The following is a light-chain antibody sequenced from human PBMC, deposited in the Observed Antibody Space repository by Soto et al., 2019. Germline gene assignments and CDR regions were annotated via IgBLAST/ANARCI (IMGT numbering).Light chain of an antibody. J-gene: IGKJ1*01. CDR1: QTISTW. V-gene: IGKV1-5*01. Sequence: DIQMTQSPSTLPASVGDRVTITCRASQTISTWMAWYQQKPGKAPKLLIYDASTLESGVPSRFSGSGSGTEFTLIISGLQPDDYATYYCQQYTNTNNPWMFGQGTKVDIK. CDR2: DAS. CDR3: QQYTNTNNPWM.